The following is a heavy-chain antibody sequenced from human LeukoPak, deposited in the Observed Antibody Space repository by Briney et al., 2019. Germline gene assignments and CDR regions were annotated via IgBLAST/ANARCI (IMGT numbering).Heavy chain of an antibody. V-gene: IGHV1-3*01. Sequence: ASVKVSCKTSGYTCTTYAFHWVRQAPGQRLEWMGSINAGNGNTKFSQNLQGRVTIARDTSASTAYMELSSLRSEDTAVYYCAREPSSGSSNYYLDQWGQGTLVTVSS. CDR1: GYTCTTYA. CDR2: INAGNGNT. D-gene: IGHD2-2*01. CDR3: AREPSSGSSNYYLDQ. J-gene: IGHJ4*02.